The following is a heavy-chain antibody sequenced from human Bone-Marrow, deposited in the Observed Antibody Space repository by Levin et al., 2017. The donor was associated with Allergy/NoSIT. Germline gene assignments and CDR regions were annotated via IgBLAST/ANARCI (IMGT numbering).Heavy chain of an antibody. D-gene: IGHD6-13*01. CDR1: GFTFDDYA. CDR3: AKDRGPIAAAGTGAFDI. J-gene: IGHJ3*02. V-gene: IGHV3-9*01. Sequence: PGGSLRLSCAASGFTFDDYAMHWVRQAPGKGLEWISGISWNSGSIGYADSVKGRFTISRDNAKNSLYLQMNSLRAEDTALYYCAKDRGPIAAAGTGAFDIWGQGTMVTVSS. CDR2: ISWNSGSI.